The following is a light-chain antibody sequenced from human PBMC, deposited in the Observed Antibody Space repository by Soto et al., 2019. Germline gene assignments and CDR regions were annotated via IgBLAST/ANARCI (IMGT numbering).Light chain of an antibody. CDR3: QQYDYSPRT. V-gene: IGKV3-20*01. CDR2: AAS. Sequence: ELVLTQSQGTLSLSPGERATLSCRASLSLPSRSLAWYQQRPGQAPRVLISAASTRAADIPDRFSGSGSGTDFTLTINRLEPEDFAVYYCQQYDYSPRTFGQGTKVDIK. CDR1: LSLPSRS. J-gene: IGKJ1*01.